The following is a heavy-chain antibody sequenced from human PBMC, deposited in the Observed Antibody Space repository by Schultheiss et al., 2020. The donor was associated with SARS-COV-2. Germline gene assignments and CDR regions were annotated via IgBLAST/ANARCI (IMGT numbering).Heavy chain of an antibody. V-gene: IGHV3-30*03. CDR2: ISYDGSNK. D-gene: IGHD6-6*01. J-gene: IGHJ4*02. Sequence: GGSLRLSCAASGLTFSSYGMHWVRQAPGKGLEWVAVISYDGSNKYYADSVKGRFTISRDNSKNTLYLQMNSLRAEDTAVYYCARGPNSSSSPYYFDYWGQGTLVTVSS. CDR1: GLTFSSYG. CDR3: ARGPNSSSSPYYFDY.